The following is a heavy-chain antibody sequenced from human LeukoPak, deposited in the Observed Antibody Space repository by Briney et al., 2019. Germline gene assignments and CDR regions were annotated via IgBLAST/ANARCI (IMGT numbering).Heavy chain of an antibody. J-gene: IGHJ4*02. V-gene: IGHV3-23*01. Sequence: GGCLRLSCAASVFTFNNYAMNWVRQAPGKGREGVSSISGGGETTYYADSAKGGVTISRENAQNTLYLQTNSLRAEDTAVYYCARDYADYVGYFFFDYWGQGTLVTVSS. D-gene: IGHD4-17*01. CDR3: ARDYADYVGYFFFDY. CDR1: VFTFNNYA. CDR2: ISGGGETT.